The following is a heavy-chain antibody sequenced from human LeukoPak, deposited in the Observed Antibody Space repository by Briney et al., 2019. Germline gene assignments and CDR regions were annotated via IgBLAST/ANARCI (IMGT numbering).Heavy chain of an antibody. CDR1: GYTFTGYY. Sequence: ASVTVSCTASGYTFTGYYMHWVRQAPGQGLEWMGWINPNSGGTNYAQKFQGRVTMTRDTSISTAYMELSRLRSDDTAVYYCARAPSIAARREGWFDPWGQGTLVTVSS. V-gene: IGHV1-2*02. D-gene: IGHD6-6*01. CDR2: INPNSGGT. CDR3: ARAPSIAARREGWFDP. J-gene: IGHJ5*02.